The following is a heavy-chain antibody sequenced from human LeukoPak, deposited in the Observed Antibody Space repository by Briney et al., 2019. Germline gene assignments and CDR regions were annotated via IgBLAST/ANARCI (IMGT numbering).Heavy chain of an antibody. CDR1: GGSISSHY. D-gene: IGHD4-17*01. J-gene: IGHJ4*02. Sequence: PSETLSLSCTVSGGSISSHYWSWIRQPPGXXLEWIGYIYYSGSTNYNPSLKSRVTISVDTSKNQFSLKLSSVTAADTAVYYCARRGYGDYVDYWGQGTLVTVSS. V-gene: IGHV4-59*08. CDR3: ARRGYGDYVDY. CDR2: IYYSGST.